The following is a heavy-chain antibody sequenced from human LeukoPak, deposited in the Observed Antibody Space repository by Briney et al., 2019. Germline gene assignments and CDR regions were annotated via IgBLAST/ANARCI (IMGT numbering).Heavy chain of an antibody. D-gene: IGHD3-10*01. Sequence: PSETLSLTCTVSGGSISSSSYYWGWIRQPPGKGLEWIGSIYYSGSTYYNPSLKSRVTISVDTSKNQFSLKLSSVTAADTAVYYCARRSQYYYGSGSYYTKNWFDPWGQGTLVTVSS. CDR2: IYYSGST. CDR1: GGSISSSSYY. J-gene: IGHJ5*02. V-gene: IGHV4-39*01. CDR3: ARRSQYYYGSGSYYTKNWFDP.